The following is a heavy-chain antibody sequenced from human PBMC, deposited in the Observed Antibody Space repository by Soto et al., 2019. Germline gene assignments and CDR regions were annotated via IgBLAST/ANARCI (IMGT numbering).Heavy chain of an antibody. Sequence: SETLSNTHAVSGQSISSDYYWGWIQQPPGKRLEWIGSIYHSGSTYYNPSLKSRVTISVDTSKNQFSLRLNSVTAADTSVYYRARVTGTVGYFDYWGQGTLVTVSS. D-gene: IGHD1-7*01. CDR1: GQSISSDYY. CDR3: ARVTGTVGYFDY. J-gene: IGHJ4*02. CDR2: IYHSGST. V-gene: IGHV4-38-2*01.